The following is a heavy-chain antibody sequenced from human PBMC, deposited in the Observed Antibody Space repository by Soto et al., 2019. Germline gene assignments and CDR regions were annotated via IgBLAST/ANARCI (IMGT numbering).Heavy chain of an antibody. J-gene: IGHJ4*02. CDR3: ARDSIVVVAATTPNYFDY. D-gene: IGHD2-15*01. CDR2: INPSGGST. CDR1: GYTFTSYY. V-gene: IGHV1-46*03. Sequence: QVQLVQSGAEVKKPGASVKVSCKASGYTFTSYYMHWVRQAPGQGLEWMGIINPSGGSTSYAQKFQGRVTMTRDTSTSTVYMELSSLRSEDTDVYYCARDSIVVVAATTPNYFDYWGQGTLVTVSS.